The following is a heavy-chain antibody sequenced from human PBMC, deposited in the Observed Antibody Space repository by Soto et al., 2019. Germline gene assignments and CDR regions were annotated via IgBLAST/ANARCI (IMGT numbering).Heavy chain of an antibody. D-gene: IGHD2-21*02. CDR2: ISGSGGST. J-gene: IGHJ6*02. CDR1: GFTFSSYA. Sequence: PGGSLRLSCAASGFTFSSYAMSWVRQAPGKGLEWVSAISGSGGSTYYADSVKGRFTISRDNSKNTLYLQMNSLRAEDTAVYYCAKKGSGDWGDYYYYYGMDVWGQGTTVTVSS. CDR3: AKKGSGDWGDYYYYYGMDV. V-gene: IGHV3-23*01.